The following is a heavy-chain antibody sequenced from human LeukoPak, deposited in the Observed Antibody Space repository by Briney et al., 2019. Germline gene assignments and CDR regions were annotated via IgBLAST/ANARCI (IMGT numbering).Heavy chain of an antibody. J-gene: IGHJ4*02. CDR2: TYYRSKWYN. V-gene: IGHV6-1*01. D-gene: IGHD7-27*01. CDR1: GDSVSSNRAA. Sequence: SQTLSLTCAISGDSVSSNRAAWNWIRQSPSRGLEWLGRTYYRSKWYNDYAVSVKSRITINPDTSKNQFFLQLNSVTPEDTAVYYCARAATGEGGNYFDYWGQGTLVTVSS. CDR3: ARAATGEGGNYFDY.